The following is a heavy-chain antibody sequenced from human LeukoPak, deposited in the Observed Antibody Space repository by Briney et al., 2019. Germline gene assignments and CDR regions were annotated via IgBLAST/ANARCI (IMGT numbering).Heavy chain of an antibody. Sequence: AGGPLRLSCAASRFTFSSYWMSWVRQAPGMGLEWVGKIRQDGGEIFYVDSVRGRFTISRDNAKNSVYLQLNSLRAEDTAVYYCARADLEWYLDLWGRGTLVTVSS. V-gene: IGHV3-7*01. CDR1: RFTFSSYW. CDR3: ARADLEWYLDL. J-gene: IGHJ2*01. CDR2: IRQDGGEI.